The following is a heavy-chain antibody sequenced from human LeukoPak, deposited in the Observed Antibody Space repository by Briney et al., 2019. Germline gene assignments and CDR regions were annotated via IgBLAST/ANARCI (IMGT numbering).Heavy chain of an antibody. J-gene: IGHJ4*02. CDR3: ARDRIAPAGSIIDY. V-gene: IGHV1-2*02. CDR2: IDPSSGGT. D-gene: IGHD6-13*01. CDR1: GYTFTGHY. Sequence: ASVKVSCKASGYTFTGHYVHWVRQAPGQGLEWMGWIDPSSGGTNSAQKFQGRVTMARDTSTTTVYMELSSLTSDDTAIYFCARDRIAPAGSIIDYWGQGTLVTVSS.